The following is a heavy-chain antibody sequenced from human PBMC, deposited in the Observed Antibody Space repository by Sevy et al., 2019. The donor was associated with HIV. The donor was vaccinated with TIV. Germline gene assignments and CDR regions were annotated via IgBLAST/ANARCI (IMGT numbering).Heavy chain of an antibody. CDR2: IKARADGGTA. D-gene: IGHD2-8*01. Sequence: GSLRLSGTASGFTFTYAWMSWVRQAPGKGLEWVGRIKARADGGTADYAAPVKGRFTISRDDSKNTLYLQMNSLKNEDTAVYYCSTDPIIVLLVTDGMDVWGQGTTVTVSS. CDR3: STDPIIVLLVTDGMDV. CDR1: GFTFTYAW. V-gene: IGHV3-15*01. J-gene: IGHJ6*02.